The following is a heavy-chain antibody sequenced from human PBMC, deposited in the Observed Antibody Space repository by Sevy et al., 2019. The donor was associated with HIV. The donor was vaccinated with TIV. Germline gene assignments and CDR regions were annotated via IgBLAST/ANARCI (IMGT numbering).Heavy chain of an antibody. CDR3: ARQLLVRGVISWFDP. V-gene: IGHV4-39*01. Sequence: SETLSLTCTVSGGSISSSSYYWGWIRQPPGKGLEWIGSIYYSWSTYYNPSLKSRVTISVDTSKNQFSLKLSSVTAADTAVYYCARQLLVRGVISWFDPWGQGTLVTVSS. CDR2: IYYSWST. D-gene: IGHD3-10*01. CDR1: GGSISSSSYY. J-gene: IGHJ5*02.